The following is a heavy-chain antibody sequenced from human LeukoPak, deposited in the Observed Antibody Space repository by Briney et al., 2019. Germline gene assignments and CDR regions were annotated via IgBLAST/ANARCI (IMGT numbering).Heavy chain of an antibody. CDR2: INHSGST. V-gene: IGHV4-34*01. Sequence: PSETLSLTCAVYGGSFSGYYWSWIRQPPGKGLEWIGEINHSGSTNYNPSLKSRVTISVDTSKNQFSLKLSSVTAADTAVCYCARRSYDSSGPAFDYWGQGTLVTVSS. J-gene: IGHJ4*02. CDR3: ARRSYDSSGPAFDY. CDR1: GGSFSGYY. D-gene: IGHD3-22*01.